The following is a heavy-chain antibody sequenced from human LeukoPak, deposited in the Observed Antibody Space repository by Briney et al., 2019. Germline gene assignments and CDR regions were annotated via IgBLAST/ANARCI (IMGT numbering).Heavy chain of an antibody. CDR3: ASHNRYCSRTSCSSYYYMDV. CDR1: GGSISSYY. Sequence: SETLSLTCTVSGGSISSYYWSWIRQPPGKGLEWIGYISTSGTTNYNPSLTSRVTISLDTSKNQFSLKMSSVTAADTAVYYCASHNRYCSRTSCSSYYYMDVWGKGTTVTVSS. V-gene: IGHV4-4*09. CDR2: ISTSGTT. J-gene: IGHJ6*03. D-gene: IGHD2-2*01.